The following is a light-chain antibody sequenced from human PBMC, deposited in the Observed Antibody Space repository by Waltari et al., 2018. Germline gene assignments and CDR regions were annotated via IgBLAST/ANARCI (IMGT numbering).Light chain of an antibody. CDR1: QSVSRS. CDR2: AAS. Sequence: EIVLTQSPATLSLSPGERATLSCRASQSVSRSLVLYQQNPGQAPRLLIYAASNRATGSPARFSGSGSGTDFTLTISSLEPEDFAVYYCQQHTHWPLTFGGGTKVEIK. V-gene: IGKV3-11*01. CDR3: QQHTHWPLT. J-gene: IGKJ4*01.